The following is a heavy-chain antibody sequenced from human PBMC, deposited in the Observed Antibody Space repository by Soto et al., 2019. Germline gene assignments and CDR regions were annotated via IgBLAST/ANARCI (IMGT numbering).Heavy chain of an antibody. CDR2: IHETGNEK. V-gene: IGHV3-7*01. D-gene: IGHD1-20*01. Sequence: EVQLVESGGDLVQPGGSLRLSCAASGFTFSTYWMSWVRQAPGKGLEWVANIHETGNEKRYADSVMGRFTISRDNAKNSVTLHMNSLRAGDTAVYFCVRDGISGTNRLDYLEHWGQGTLVIVSS. CDR1: GFTFSTYW. CDR3: VRDGISGTNRLDYLEH. J-gene: IGHJ4*02.